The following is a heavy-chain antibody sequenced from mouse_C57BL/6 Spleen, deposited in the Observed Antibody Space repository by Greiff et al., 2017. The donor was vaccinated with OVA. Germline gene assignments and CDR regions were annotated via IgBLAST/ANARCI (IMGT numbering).Heavy chain of an antibody. Sequence: EVQGVESGGDLVKPGGSLKLSCAASGFTFSSYGMSWVRQTPDKRLEWVATISSGGSYTYYPDSVKGRFTISRDNAKNTLYLQMSSLKSEDTAMYYCARQDYYGSQYYFDYWGQGTTLTVSS. J-gene: IGHJ2*01. CDR1: GFTFSSYG. V-gene: IGHV5-6*01. CDR3: ARQDYYGSQYYFDY. CDR2: ISSGGSYT. D-gene: IGHD1-1*01.